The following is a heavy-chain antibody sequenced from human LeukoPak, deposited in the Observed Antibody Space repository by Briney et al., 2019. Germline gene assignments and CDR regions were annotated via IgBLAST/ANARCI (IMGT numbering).Heavy chain of an antibody. CDR3: ARRRGWKQQLVYFDY. D-gene: IGHD6-13*01. CDR1: GGSITSYY. J-gene: IGHJ4*02. Sequence: SETLSLTCTVSGGSITSYYWSWIRQSPGKGLEWIGYLYHSGTPRYNPSLKSRVTISADTSKNQFFLNLNSTTGADTAVYYCARRRGWKQQLVYFDYWGQGTLATVSS. V-gene: IGHV4-59*08. CDR2: LYHSGTP.